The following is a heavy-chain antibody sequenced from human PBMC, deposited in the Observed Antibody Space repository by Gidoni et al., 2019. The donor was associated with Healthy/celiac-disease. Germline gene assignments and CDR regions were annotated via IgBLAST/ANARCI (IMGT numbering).Heavy chain of an antibody. CDR3: ARLWCGGDCYAED. J-gene: IGHJ4*02. Sequence: QLQLQESGPGLVKPSETLSLTCTVSGGSISSSSYYWGWIRQPPGKGLEWIGSIYYSGSTYYNPSLKSRVTISVDTSKNQFSLKLSSVTDADTAVYYCARLWCGGDCYAEDWGQGTLVTVSS. CDR2: IYYSGST. D-gene: IGHD2-21*02. V-gene: IGHV4-39*01. CDR1: GGSISSSSYY.